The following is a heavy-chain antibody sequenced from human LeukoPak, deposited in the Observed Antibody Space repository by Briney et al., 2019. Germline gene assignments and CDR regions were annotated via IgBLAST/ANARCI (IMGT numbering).Heavy chain of an antibody. V-gene: IGHV5-51*01. Sequence: GESLKISCKGSGYSFTSYWIGWVRQMPGKGLEWMGIIYPGDSDTRYSPSFQGQVTISADKSISTAYLQWSSLKASDTAMYYCASSPSRPLEPQLAYYYYGMDVWGQGTTVTVSS. CDR3: ASSPSRPLEPQLAYYYYGMDV. J-gene: IGHJ6*02. CDR2: IYPGDSDT. CDR1: GYSFTSYW. D-gene: IGHD3-3*01.